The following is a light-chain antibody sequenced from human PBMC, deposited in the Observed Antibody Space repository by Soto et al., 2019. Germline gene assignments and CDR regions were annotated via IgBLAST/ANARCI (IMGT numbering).Light chain of an antibody. CDR2: EVS. Sequence: MIGTALCRAVVQISPAAVSFKSSQSLLHSDGNTYLYWYLQKPGQPPQLLIYEVSNRFSGVPDRFRASGSGTDFTLITRRVEADDVGVYYCMQGMQLNPWTIVQGTKVDIK. CDR1: QSLLHSDGNTY. J-gene: IGKJ1*01. V-gene: IGKV2D-29*01. CDR3: MQGMQLNPWT.